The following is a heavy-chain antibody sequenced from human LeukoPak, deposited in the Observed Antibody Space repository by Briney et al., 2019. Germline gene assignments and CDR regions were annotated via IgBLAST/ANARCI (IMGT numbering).Heavy chain of an antibody. D-gene: IGHD2-2*01. Sequence: SETLSLTCTVSGGSISSNYWSWIRQPPRKGLEWIGYIYYSGSTNYNPSLKSRVTISVDTSKNQFSLKLSSVTAADTALYYCARGSAAAEYWGQGTLVIVSS. V-gene: IGHV4-59*01. CDR3: ARGSAAAEY. CDR1: GGSISSNY. CDR2: IYYSGST. J-gene: IGHJ4*02.